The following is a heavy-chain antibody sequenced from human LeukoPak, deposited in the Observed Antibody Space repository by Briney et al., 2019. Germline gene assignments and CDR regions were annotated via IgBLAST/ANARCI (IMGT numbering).Heavy chain of an antibody. CDR3: ARGLQPTYYYGSGSYYNVESFDY. Sequence: PSQTLSLTCTVSGGSISSGSYYWSWIRQPAGKGLEWIGRIYTSGSTNYNPSLKSRVTISVDTSKDQFSLKLSSVTAADTAVYYCARGLQPTYYYGSGSYYNVESFDYWGQGTLVTVSS. CDR1: GGSISSGSYY. D-gene: IGHD3-10*01. J-gene: IGHJ4*02. CDR2: IYTSGST. V-gene: IGHV4-61*02.